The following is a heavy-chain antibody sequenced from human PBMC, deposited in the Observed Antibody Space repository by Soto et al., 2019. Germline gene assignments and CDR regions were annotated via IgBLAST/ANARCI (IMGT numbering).Heavy chain of an antibody. J-gene: IGHJ5*02. Sequence: ETLSLTCTVSGGSISSSSYYWGWIRQPPGKGLEWIGSIYYSGSTYYNPSLKSRVTISVDTSKNQFSLKLSSVTAADTAVYYCARPMVAEARGNSNWFDPWGQGTLVTVSS. CDR2: IYYSGST. CDR1: GGSISSSSYY. CDR3: ARPMVAEARGNSNWFDP. D-gene: IGHD3-10*01. V-gene: IGHV4-39*01.